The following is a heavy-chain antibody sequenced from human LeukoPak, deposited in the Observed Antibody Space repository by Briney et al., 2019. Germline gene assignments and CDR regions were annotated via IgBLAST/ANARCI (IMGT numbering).Heavy chain of an antibody. Sequence: PSETLSLTCTVSGGSIRSHYWSWIRQPPGKGLEWIGYIYYSGSTNYNPSLKSRVTISVDTSKNQFSLKLSSVTAADTAVYYCAREVITMVRGVINWYFDLWGRGTLVTVSS. V-gene: IGHV4-59*11. J-gene: IGHJ2*01. D-gene: IGHD3-10*01. CDR3: AREVITMVRGVINWYFDL. CDR1: GGSIRSHY. CDR2: IYYSGST.